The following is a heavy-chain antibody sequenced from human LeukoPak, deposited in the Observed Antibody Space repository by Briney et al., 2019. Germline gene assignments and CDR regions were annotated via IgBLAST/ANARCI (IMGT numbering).Heavy chain of an antibody. CDR2: ISGSGGST. CDR1: GFTFSSYG. CDR3: AKDYYDSSGYYYSSYYYYYMDV. V-gene: IGHV3-23*01. Sequence: PGGSLRLSCAASGFTFSSYGMSWVRQAPGKGLEWVSAISGSGGSTYYADSVKGRFTISRDNSKNTLYLQMNSLRAEDTAVYYCAKDYYDSSGYYYSSYYYYYMDVWGKGTTVTISS. D-gene: IGHD3-22*01. J-gene: IGHJ6*03.